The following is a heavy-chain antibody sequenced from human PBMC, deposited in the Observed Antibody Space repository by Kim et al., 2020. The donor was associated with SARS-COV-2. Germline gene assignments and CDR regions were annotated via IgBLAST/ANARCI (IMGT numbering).Heavy chain of an antibody. Sequence: SVKVSCKASGGTFSSYAISWVRQAPGQGLEWMGGIIPIFGTANYAQKFQGRVTITADESTSTAYMELSSLRSEDTAVYYCASGKLLASFYGYWGQGTLVTVSS. D-gene: IGHD2-21*02. CDR3: ASGKLLASFYGY. CDR1: GGTFSSYA. J-gene: IGHJ4*02. CDR2: IIPIFGTA. V-gene: IGHV1-69*13.